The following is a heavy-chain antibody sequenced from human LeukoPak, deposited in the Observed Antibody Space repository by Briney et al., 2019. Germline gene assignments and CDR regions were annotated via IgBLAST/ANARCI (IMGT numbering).Heavy chain of an antibody. CDR3: ARQTGSGLFILP. Sequence: WVRQPPGKGLERIGSIYYSGNTYYNASLKSQVSISIDTSKNQFSLRLTSVTAADTAVYYCARQTGSGLFILPGGQGTLVTVSS. CDR2: IYYSGNT. D-gene: IGHD3/OR15-3a*01. V-gene: IGHV4-39*01. J-gene: IGHJ4*02.